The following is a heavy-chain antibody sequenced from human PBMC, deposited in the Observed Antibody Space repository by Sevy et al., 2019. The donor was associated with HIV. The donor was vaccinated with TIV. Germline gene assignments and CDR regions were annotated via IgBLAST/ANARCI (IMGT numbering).Heavy chain of an antibody. V-gene: IGHV4-34*01. CDR1: DGSFSGYY. Sequence: SETLSLTCAVHDGSFSGYYWNWIRQLPGKGLEWIGEINESGITYYNPSLKSRVTISVDTSKKQFSLKLNSLTAVDSAVYFWARSPPVVVVPGAPSWFDPWGQGTLVTVSS. CDR3: ARSPPVVVVPGAPSWFDP. D-gene: IGHD2-2*01. CDR2: INESGIT. J-gene: IGHJ5*02.